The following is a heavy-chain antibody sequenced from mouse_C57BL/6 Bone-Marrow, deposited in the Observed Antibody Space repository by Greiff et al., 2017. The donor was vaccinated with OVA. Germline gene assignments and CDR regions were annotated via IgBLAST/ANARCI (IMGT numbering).Heavy chain of an antibody. J-gene: IGHJ2*01. CDR2: INPSTGGT. CDR3: ARSPSYLYYFDY. Sequence: VQLQQSGPELVKPGASVKISCKASGYSFTGYYMNWVKQSPEKSLEWIGEINPSTGGTTYNQKFKAKATLTVDKSSSTAYMQLKSLTSEDSAVYYCARSPSYLYYFDYWGQGTTLTVSS. CDR1: GYSFTGYY. D-gene: IGHD2-10*01. V-gene: IGHV1-42*01.